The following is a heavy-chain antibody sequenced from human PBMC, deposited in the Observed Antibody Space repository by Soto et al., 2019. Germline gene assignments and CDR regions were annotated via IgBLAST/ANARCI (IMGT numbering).Heavy chain of an antibody. CDR3: AKRKDWFVTREMDV. CDR1: GFTFSSYA. CDR2: ISGSGGST. Sequence: GGSLRLSCAASGFTFSSYAMSWVRQAPGKGLEWVSAISGSGGSTYYADSVKGRFTISRDNSKNTLYLQMNSLRAEDTAVYYCAKRKDWFVTREMDVWGKGTTVTVSS. D-gene: IGHD3-9*01. J-gene: IGHJ6*04. V-gene: IGHV3-23*01.